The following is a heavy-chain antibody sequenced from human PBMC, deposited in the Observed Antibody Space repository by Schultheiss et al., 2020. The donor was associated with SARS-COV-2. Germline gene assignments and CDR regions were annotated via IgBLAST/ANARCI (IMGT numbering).Heavy chain of an antibody. J-gene: IGHJ6*02. V-gene: IGHV3-30-3*01. Sequence: GGSLRLSCAASGFTFSSYAMHWVRQAPGKGLEWVAVISYDGSNKYYADSVKGRFTISRDNSKNTLYLQMNSLRAEDTAVYYCAKDRLGCSSTSCYLMDYYGMDVWGQGTTVTVSS. D-gene: IGHD2-2*01. CDR3: AKDRLGCSSTSCYLMDYYGMDV. CDR2: ISYDGSNK. CDR1: GFTFSSYA.